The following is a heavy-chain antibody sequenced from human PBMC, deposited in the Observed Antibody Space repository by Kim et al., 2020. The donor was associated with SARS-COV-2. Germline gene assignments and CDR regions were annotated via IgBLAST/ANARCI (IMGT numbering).Heavy chain of an antibody. CDR1: GGSISSYY. V-gene: IGHV4-59*08. D-gene: IGHD6-13*01. CDR2: IYYSGST. Sequence: SETLSLTCTVSGGSISSYYWSWIRQPPGKGLEWVGYIYYSGSTNYNPSLKSRVTISVDTSKNQFSLKLSSVTAADTAVYYCARLAPGYSRYYFDYWGQGTLVTVSS. J-gene: IGHJ4*02. CDR3: ARLAPGYSRYYFDY.